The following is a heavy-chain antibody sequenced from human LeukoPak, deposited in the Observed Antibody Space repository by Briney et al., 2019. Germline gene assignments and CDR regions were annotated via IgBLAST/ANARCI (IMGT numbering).Heavy chain of an antibody. Sequence: GGSLTLSCAASGLTFSGSAMHWVRQASGKGLEWVGRIRSKANSYAPAYAASVKGRFTISRDDSKNTAYLQMNSLKTEDTAVYYCTIPDAAMVTYYYYMDVWGKGTTVTVSS. J-gene: IGHJ6*03. CDR3: TIPDAAMVTYYYYMDV. CDR2: IRSKANSYAP. V-gene: IGHV3-73*01. CDR1: GLTFSGSA. D-gene: IGHD5-18*01.